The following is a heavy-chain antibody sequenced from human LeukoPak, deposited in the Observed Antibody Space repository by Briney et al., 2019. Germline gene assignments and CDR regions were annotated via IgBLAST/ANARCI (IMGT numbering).Heavy chain of an antibody. CDR3: ARGLVKQDNDVYQLLPYDY. D-gene: IGHD2-2*01. Sequence: SETLSLTCAVYGGSFSGYYWSWVRQPPGKGLEWIGEINHSGRTNYNPSLKSRVIISLDTSTNKFSLKLNSVTAADTAVYYCARGLVKQDNDVYQLLPYDYWGQGTLVTVSS. V-gene: IGHV4-34*01. J-gene: IGHJ4*02. CDR2: INHSGRT. CDR1: GGSFSGYY.